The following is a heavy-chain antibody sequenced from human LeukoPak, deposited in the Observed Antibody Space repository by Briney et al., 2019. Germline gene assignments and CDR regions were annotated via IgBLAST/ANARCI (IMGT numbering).Heavy chain of an antibody. D-gene: IGHD2-15*01. CDR2: ISGSGGST. J-gene: IGHJ4*02. CDR1: GFTFSSYA. CDR3: ANFYCSGGSCYS. Sequence: GGFLRLSCAASGFTFSSYAMSWVRQAPGKGLEWVSAISGSGGSTYYADSVKGRFTISRDNSKNTLYLQMNSLRAEDTAVYYCANFYCSGGSCYSWGQGTLVTVSS. V-gene: IGHV3-23*01.